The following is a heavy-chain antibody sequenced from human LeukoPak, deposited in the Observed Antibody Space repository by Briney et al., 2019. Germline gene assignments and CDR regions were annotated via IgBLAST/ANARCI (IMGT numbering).Heavy chain of an antibody. CDR2: IRYDGSNK. V-gene: IGHV3-30*02. CDR3: ARQARQGVIKIDY. Sequence: HPGGSLRLSCAASGFTFSSYGMHWVRQAPGKGLEWVAFIRYDGSNKYYADSVKGRFTISRDNAKNSLYLQMNSLRAEDTAVYYCARQARQGVIKIDYWGQGTLVTVSS. D-gene: IGHD3-10*01. CDR1: GFTFSSYG. J-gene: IGHJ4*02.